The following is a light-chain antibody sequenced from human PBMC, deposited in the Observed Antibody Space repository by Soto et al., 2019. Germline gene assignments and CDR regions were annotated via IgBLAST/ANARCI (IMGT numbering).Light chain of an antibody. CDR1: VSNLGKNN. Sequence: QSVLTQPPSASGASGQRVTISCSGGVSNLGKNNVVWYQQVPGTAPKLLIYRSDQRPSGVPDRFSGSKSGTSASLAITGLQSEDEADYYCATWDDNVDGVIFGGGTKLTVL. CDR3: ATWDDNVDGVI. CDR2: RSD. J-gene: IGLJ2*01. V-gene: IGLV1-44*01.